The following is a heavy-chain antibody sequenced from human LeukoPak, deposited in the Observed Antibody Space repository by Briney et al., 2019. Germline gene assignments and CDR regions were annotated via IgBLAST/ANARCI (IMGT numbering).Heavy chain of an antibody. CDR1: GFTFSSYG. V-gene: IGHV3-21*01. CDR3: ARDTHCSSTSCYNAFDI. J-gene: IGHJ3*02. D-gene: IGHD2-2*02. Sequence: MSGGSLRLSCAASGFTFSSYGMNWVRQAPGKGLEWVSSISSSSTYIYYADSLKGRFTISRDNAKNSLSLQMNSLRAEDTAVYYCARDTHCSSTSCYNAFDIWGQGTMVTVSS. CDR2: ISSSSTYI.